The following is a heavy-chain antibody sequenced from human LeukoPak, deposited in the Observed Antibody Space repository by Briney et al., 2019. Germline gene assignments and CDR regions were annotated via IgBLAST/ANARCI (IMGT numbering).Heavy chain of an antibody. J-gene: IGHJ3*02. V-gene: IGHV4-4*07. Sequence: SVTLSLTCTGSGGSISNYYWSWMRQPAGKGLEWIGRIYTSGSTNCNPSLKSRVTISVDTSKNQFSLKLSSVTAADTAVYYCARSKWYQLLPGAFDIWGQGTMVTVSS. D-gene: IGHD2-2*01. CDR3: ARSKWYQLLPGAFDI. CDR1: GGSISNYY. CDR2: IYTSGST.